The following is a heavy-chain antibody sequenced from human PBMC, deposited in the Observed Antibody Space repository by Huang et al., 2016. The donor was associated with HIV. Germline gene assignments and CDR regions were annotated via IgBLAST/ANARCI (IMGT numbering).Heavy chain of an antibody. CDR2: ISAYNSNK. CDR1: GYTFTNYG. V-gene: IGHV1-18*01. D-gene: IGHD5-18*01. Sequence: QVQLVQSGAEVKKPGASVKVSCKASGYTFTNYGISWVRQDPGQGLEWMGWISAYNSNKDYAQKFQGRVTMTTDTSTSTAYMELRSLRSDDTAVYYCTRGRGYTYGYSFDYWGQGTLVTVSS. CDR3: TRGRGYTYGYSFDY. J-gene: IGHJ4*02.